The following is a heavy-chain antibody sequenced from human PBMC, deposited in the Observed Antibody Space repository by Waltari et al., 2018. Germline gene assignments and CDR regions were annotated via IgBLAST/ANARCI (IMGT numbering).Heavy chain of an antibody. V-gene: IGHV1-24*01. Sequence: QVQLVQSGAEVKKPGASVKVSCKVSGYTLTELSMHWVRQAPGKGLEWMGGFDPEDGETIYAEKFQGRVTITADTSTDTAYMELSSLRSEDTAVYYCATLELRMDNWFDPWGQGTLVTVSS. CDR2: FDPEDGET. CDR1: GYTLTELS. CDR3: ATLELRMDNWFDP. J-gene: IGHJ5*02. D-gene: IGHD1-7*01.